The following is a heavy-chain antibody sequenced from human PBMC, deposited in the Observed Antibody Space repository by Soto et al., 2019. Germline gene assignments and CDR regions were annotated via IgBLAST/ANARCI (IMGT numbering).Heavy chain of an antibody. J-gene: IGHJ4*02. D-gene: IGHD2-2*01. CDR1: GGSISSYY. CDR3: ARQGVVAAAATFLFDY. CDR2: IYYSGST. Sequence: PSETLSLTCTVSGGSISSYYWSWIRQPPGKGLEWIGYIYYSGSTNYNPSLKSRVTISVDTSNNQFSLKLSSVTAADTAVYYCARQGVVAAAATFLFDYWGRGTLVTVSS. V-gene: IGHV4-59*08.